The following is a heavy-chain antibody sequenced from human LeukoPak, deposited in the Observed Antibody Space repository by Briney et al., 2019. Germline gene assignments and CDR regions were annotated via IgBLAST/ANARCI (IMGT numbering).Heavy chain of an antibody. CDR3: ARQRLGGDWFDP. D-gene: IGHD6-25*01. CDR2: IYHSGST. Sequence: SETLSLTCAVSGYSLSSGYYWGWIRQPPGKGLEWIGCIYHSGSTYYNPSLKSRVTISVDTSKNQFSLKLSSVTAADTAVYYCARQRLGGDWFDPWGQGTLVTVSS. J-gene: IGHJ5*02. CDR1: GYSLSSGYY. V-gene: IGHV4-38-2*01.